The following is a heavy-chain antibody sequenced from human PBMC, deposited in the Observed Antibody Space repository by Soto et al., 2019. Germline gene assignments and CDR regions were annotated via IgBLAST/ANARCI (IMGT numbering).Heavy chain of an antibody. V-gene: IGHV3-74*01. D-gene: IGHD2-2*01. J-gene: IGHJ6*03. CDR2: INSDGSST. Sequence: GGSLRLSCAASGVTFSSYGMHWVRQAPGKGLVWVSRINSDGSSTSYADSVKGRFTISRDNAKNTLYLQMNSLRAEDTAVYYCARDAVPAAIQDYYYYMDVWGKGTTVTVSS. CDR1: GVTFSSYG. CDR3: ARDAVPAAIQDYYYYMDV.